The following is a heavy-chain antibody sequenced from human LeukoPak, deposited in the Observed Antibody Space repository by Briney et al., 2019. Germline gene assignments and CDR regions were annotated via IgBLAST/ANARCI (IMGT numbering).Heavy chain of an antibody. D-gene: IGHD3-10*01. J-gene: IGHJ4*02. V-gene: IGHV3-21*01. CDR1: GFTFSSYS. CDR3: ARAKPKNMVRGLIMRRESRYYFDY. CDR2: ISSSSSYI. Sequence: GGALRLSCAASGFTFSSYSMNWVRQAPGKGVEWVSSISSSSSYIYYADSVKGRFTISRDNAKNSLYLQMNSLRAEDTAVYYCARAKPKNMVRGLIMRRESRYYFDYWGQGTLVTVSS.